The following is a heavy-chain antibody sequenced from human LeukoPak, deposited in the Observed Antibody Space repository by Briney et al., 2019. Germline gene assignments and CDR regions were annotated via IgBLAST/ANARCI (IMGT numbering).Heavy chain of an antibody. Sequence: PSETLSLTCTVSGGSISSCYWSWIRQPPGKGLEWIAYVHNNGETKHNPSLKSRDTISVDTPNNQISLRLSSVTAADTAMYYCARQPAATAAFDIWGPGTMVTVSS. CDR2: VHNNGET. CDR3: ARQPAATAAFDI. J-gene: IGHJ3*02. V-gene: IGHV4-59*08. CDR1: GGSISSCY. D-gene: IGHD5-18*01.